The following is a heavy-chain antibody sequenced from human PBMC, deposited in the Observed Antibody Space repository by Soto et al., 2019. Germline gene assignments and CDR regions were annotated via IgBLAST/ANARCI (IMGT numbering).Heavy chain of an antibody. J-gene: IGHJ5*02. CDR2: IYYSGST. CDR1: GGSISSYY. V-gene: IGHV4-59*01. Sequence: SETLSLTCTVSGGSISSYYWSWIRQPPGKGLEWIGYIYYSGSTNYNPSLKSRVTISVDTSKNQFSLKLSSVTAADTAVYYCVRVNGDPPHPWFDPWGQGTLVTVSS. D-gene: IGHD4-17*01. CDR3: VRVNGDPPHPWFDP.